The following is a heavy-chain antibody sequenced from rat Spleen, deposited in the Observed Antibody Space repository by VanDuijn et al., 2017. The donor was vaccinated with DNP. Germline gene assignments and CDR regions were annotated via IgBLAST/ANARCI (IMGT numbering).Heavy chain of an antibody. CDR3: TRGYAL. CDR1: GFSLTNYG. J-gene: IGHJ2*01. D-gene: IGHD2-1*01. CDR2: IWGDGNT. Sequence: QVQLKESGPVLVQASETLSLTCTVSGFSLTNYGVIWVRQSPGKGLEWMGIIWGDGNTDYNSALKSRLSISRDTSKSQVFLKMNSLQTEDTAIYFCTRGYALWGQGVMVTVSS. V-gene: IGHV2S75*01.